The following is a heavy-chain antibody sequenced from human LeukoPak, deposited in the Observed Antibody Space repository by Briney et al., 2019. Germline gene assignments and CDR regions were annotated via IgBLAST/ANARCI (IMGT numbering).Heavy chain of an antibody. CDR3: ARAPGGYCSSTSCSPFDY. V-gene: IGHV4-4*02. Sequence: SETLSLTCAVSGGSISSSNWWSWVRQPPGKGXXXXXXIYHSGSTNYNPSLKSRVTISVDKSKNQFSLKLSSVTAADTAVYYCARAPGGYCSSTSCSPFDYWGQGTLVTVSS. D-gene: IGHD2-2*01. J-gene: IGHJ4*02. CDR2: IYHSGST. CDR1: GGSISSSNW.